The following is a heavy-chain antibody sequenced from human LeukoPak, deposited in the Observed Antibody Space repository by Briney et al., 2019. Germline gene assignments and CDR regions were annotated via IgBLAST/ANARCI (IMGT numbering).Heavy chain of an antibody. D-gene: IGHD1-7*01. V-gene: IGHV3-21*01. Sequence: GGSLRLSCAASGFSFSTYSMTWVRQAPGKGLEWVSIISRTSESTFYADSVKGRFTISRDNAKNSLYLQMNGLRADDTATYYCARGATDTTRWFDPWGQGTLVTVSS. CDR3: ARGATDTTRWFDP. CDR1: GFSFSTYS. CDR2: ISRTSEST. J-gene: IGHJ5*02.